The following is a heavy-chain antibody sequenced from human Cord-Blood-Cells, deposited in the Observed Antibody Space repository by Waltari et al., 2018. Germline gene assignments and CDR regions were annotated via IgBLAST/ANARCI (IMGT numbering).Heavy chain of an antibody. CDR3: AKDLDDYGDYYYYGMDV. CDR2: ISGSGGST. CDR1: GFTFVIYA. Sequence: EVQRLQSGGVLVQPGGSLRLPCAASGFTFVIYAINWVRQAPGKGLEWVSAISGSGGSTYYADSVKGRFTISRDNSKNTLYLQMNSLRAEDTAVYYCAKDLDDYGDYYYYGMDVWGQGTTVTVSS. D-gene: IGHD4-17*01. J-gene: IGHJ6*02. V-gene: IGHV3-23*01.